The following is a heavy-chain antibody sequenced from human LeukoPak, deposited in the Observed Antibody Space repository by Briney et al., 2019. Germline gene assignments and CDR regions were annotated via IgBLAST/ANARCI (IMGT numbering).Heavy chain of an antibody. V-gene: IGHV3-9*01. J-gene: IGHJ6*03. D-gene: IGHD3-9*01. CDR1: GFTFDDYA. Sequence: GGSLRLSCAASGFTFDDYAMHWVRQAPGKGLEGVSGISWNSGSIGYADSVKGRFTISRDNAKNSLYLQMNSLRAEDTAVYYCARDVEYFDRYYYYYMDVWGKGTTVTISS. CDR2: ISWNSGSI. CDR3: ARDVEYFDRYYYYYMDV.